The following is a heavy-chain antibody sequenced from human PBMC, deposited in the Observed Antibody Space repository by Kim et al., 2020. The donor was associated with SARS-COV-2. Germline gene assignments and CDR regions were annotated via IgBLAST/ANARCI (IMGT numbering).Heavy chain of an antibody. CDR2: IDWDDDK. V-gene: IGHV2-70*11. CDR3: ARIRYNWNALDY. CDR1: GFSLSTSGMC. D-gene: IGHD1-1*01. Sequence: SGPTLVNPTQTLTLTCTFSGFSLSTSGMCVSWIRQPPGKALEWLARIDWDDDKYYSTSLKTRLTISKDTSKNQVVLTMTNMDPVDTATYYCARIRYNWNALDYWGQGTLVTVSS. J-gene: IGHJ4*02.